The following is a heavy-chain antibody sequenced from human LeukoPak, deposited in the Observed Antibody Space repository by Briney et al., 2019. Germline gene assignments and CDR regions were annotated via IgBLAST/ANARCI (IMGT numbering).Heavy chain of an antibody. CDR2: ISYDGSSK. CDR3: ARGTAAAAWFDP. D-gene: IGHD6-13*01. CDR1: GFTFSTYA. Sequence: GGSLRLSCAASGFTFSTYAMHWVRQAPGKGLEWVGVISYDGSSKKYGDSVKGRVTISSDNAKNPLSLQKTSLRAEDTAVYYCARGTAAAAWFDPWGQGTLVTVSS. V-gene: IGHV3-30-3*01. J-gene: IGHJ5*02.